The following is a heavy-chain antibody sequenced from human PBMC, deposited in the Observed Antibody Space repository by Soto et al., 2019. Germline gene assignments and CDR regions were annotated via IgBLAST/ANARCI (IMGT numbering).Heavy chain of an antibody. V-gene: IGHV1-2*04. CDR3: ARESGGATATLDYYYFYMDV. CDR1: GDSFNDYY. CDR2: INPNGGVT. J-gene: IGHJ6*03. Sequence: QVQLVQSGAEVRKPGASVTVSCRSSGDSFNDYYIHWVRQAPGQGFEWMGWINPNGGVTKYAQKFQGWVSITRDTSIRTVYMQLSRLRSGHTAVYYCARESGGATATLDYYYFYMDVWGTGTTVTVSS. D-gene: IGHD5-12*01.